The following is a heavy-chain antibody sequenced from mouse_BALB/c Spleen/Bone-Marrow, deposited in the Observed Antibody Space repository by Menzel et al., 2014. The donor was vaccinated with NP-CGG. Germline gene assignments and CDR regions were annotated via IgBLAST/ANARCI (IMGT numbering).Heavy chain of an antibody. CDR3: ARLITTYFDY. J-gene: IGHJ2*01. CDR1: GFTFSSYT. V-gene: IGHV5-12-2*01. Sequence: EVKLMESGGDLVQPGGSLKLSCAASGFTFSSYTMFWVRQTPEKRLEWVAYISNGGGSTYYPDTVKGRFTISRDNAKNTLYLQMSSLKSEDTAMYYSARLITTYFDYWGQGTTLTVSS. D-gene: IGHD1-1*01. CDR2: ISNGGGST.